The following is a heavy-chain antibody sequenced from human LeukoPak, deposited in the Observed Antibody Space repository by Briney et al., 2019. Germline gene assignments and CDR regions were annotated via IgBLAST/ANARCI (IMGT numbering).Heavy chain of an antibody. CDR2: IYYSGST. V-gene: IGHV4-59*01. Sequence: SETLSLTCTVSGGSISSYYWSWIRQPPGKGLEWIGYIYYSGSTNYNPSLKSRVTISVDTSKNQFSLKLSSVTAADTAVYYCAREGPYCSGGSCYPYSWFDPWGQGTLVTVSS. D-gene: IGHD2-15*01. CDR1: GGSISSYY. J-gene: IGHJ5*02. CDR3: AREGPYCSGGSCYPYSWFDP.